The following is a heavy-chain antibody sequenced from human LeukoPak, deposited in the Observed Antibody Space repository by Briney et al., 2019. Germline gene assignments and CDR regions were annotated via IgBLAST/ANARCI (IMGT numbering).Heavy chain of an antibody. CDR1: GYTLTELS. CDR2: FDPEDGET. Sequence: ASVKVSCKVSGYTLTELSMHWVRQAPGKGLEWMGGFDPEDGETIYAQKFQGRVTMTEDTSTDTAYMELSSLRSEDTAVYYCATHYCSSTSCYALPMDVWGQGTTVTVSS. CDR3: ATHYCSSTSCYALPMDV. J-gene: IGHJ6*02. V-gene: IGHV1-24*01. D-gene: IGHD2-2*01.